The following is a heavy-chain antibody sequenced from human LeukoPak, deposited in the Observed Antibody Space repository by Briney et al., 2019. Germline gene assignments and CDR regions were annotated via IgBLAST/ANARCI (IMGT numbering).Heavy chain of an antibody. CDR1: GGSISSSSYY. Sequence: SETLSLTCTVSGGSISSSSYYWGWIRQPPGKGLEWIGSIYYSGSTYYNPSLKSRVTISVDTSKNQFSLKLSSVTAADTAVYYCARGGDPPDFDYWGQGTLVTVSS. CDR2: IYYSGST. CDR3: ARGGDPPDFDY. V-gene: IGHV4-39*07. J-gene: IGHJ4*02. D-gene: IGHD2-21*02.